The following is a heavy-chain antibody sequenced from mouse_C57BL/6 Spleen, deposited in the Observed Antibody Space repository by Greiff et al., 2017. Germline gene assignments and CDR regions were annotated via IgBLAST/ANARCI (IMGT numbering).Heavy chain of an antibody. CDR1: GFSLTSYG. J-gene: IGHJ2*01. CDR2: IWRGGST. V-gene: IGHV2-5*01. D-gene: IGHD2-4*01. CDR3: AKNGARDYDLCDY. Sequence: VQLQQSGPGLVQPSQSLSITCTVSGFSLTSYGVHWFRQSPGKGLEWLGVIWRGGSTDYNAAFMSRLSITKDNSKSQVFFKMNSLQADDTAIYYCAKNGARDYDLCDYWGQGTTLTVSS.